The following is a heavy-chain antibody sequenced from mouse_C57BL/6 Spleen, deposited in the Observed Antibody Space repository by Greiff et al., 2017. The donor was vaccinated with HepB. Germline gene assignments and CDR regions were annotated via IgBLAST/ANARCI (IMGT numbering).Heavy chain of an antibody. CDR2: IWGGGST. Sequence: VKLVESGPGLVAPSQSLSITCTVSGFSLTSYGVDWVRQPPGKGLEWLGVIWGGGSTNYNSALMSRLSISKDNSKSQVFLKMNSLQTDDTAMYYCAKHNGDGYYGWYFDVWGTGTTVTVSS. D-gene: IGHD2-3*01. CDR3: AKHNGDGYYGWYFDV. V-gene: IGHV2-9*01. CDR1: GFSLTSYG. J-gene: IGHJ1*03.